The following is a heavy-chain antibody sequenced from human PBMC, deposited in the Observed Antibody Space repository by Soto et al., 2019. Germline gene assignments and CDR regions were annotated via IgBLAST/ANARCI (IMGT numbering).Heavy chain of an antibody. D-gene: IGHD1-1*01. CDR2: IRSKANSYAT. V-gene: IGHV3-73*01. CDR1: GFTFSGSA. J-gene: IGHJ6*03. CDR3: TRTGTYGYYYYYYYLDV. Sequence: EVQLVESGGGLVQPGGSLKLSCAASGFTFSGSAMHWVRQASGKGLEWVGRIRSKANSYATAYAASVKGRFTISRDDSQNKAYLQMNSLNTEDTAVYYCTRTGTYGYYYYYYYLDVWGKGTTVTVSS.